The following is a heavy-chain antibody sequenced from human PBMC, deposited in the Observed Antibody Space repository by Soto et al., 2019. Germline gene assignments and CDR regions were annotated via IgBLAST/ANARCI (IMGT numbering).Heavy chain of an antibody. CDR3: RSSSRYSTDV. D-gene: IGHD6-13*01. J-gene: IGHJ6*02. CDR1: GGSITSSFY. Sequence: QLQLQESGPGLVKPSETLSLSCTASGGSITSSFYWGWIRQPPGKGLEWIGSIYGTGNTYYNPSLKGRVTISADTSKNQFSLNLISVTAADTAVYYCRSSSRYSTDVWGQGATVTVSS. V-gene: IGHV4-39*01. CDR2: IYGTGNT.